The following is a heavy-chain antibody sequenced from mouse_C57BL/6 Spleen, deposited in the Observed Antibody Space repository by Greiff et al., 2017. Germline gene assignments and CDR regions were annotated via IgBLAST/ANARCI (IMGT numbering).Heavy chain of an antibody. CDR2: IDPSDSYT. D-gene: IGHD2-4*01. CDR1: GYTFTSYW. J-gene: IGHJ3*01. V-gene: IGHV1-69*01. CDR3: ARSYYYDRFAY. Sequence: QVQLQQPGAELVMPGASVKLSCKASGYTFTSYWMHWVKQRPGQGLEWIGEIDPSDSYTNYNQKFKGKSTLTVDKSSSTAYMQLSSLTSEDSAVYYCARSYYYDRFAYWGQGTLVTVSA.